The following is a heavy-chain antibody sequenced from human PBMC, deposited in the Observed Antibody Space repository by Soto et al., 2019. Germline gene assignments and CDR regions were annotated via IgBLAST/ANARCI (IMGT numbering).Heavy chain of an antibody. D-gene: IGHD3-10*01. Sequence: ASVKVSCKASGYTFTSYAMHWVRQAPGQRLEWMGWINAGNGNTKYSQKFQGRVTITRDTSASTAYMELSSLRSEDTAVYYCARGEFYGSGSDYWGPGTLVTVSS. CDR3: ARGEFYGSGSDY. CDR2: INAGNGNT. CDR1: GYTFTSYA. V-gene: IGHV1-3*01. J-gene: IGHJ4*02.